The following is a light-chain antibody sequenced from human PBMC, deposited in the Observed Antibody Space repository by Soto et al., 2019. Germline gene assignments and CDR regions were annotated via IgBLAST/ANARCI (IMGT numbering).Light chain of an antibody. V-gene: IGLV1-40*01. CDR2: GDT. CDR3: SSYTSSSTLDGVV. J-gene: IGLJ2*01. CDR1: SSNIGAGYD. Sequence: QSVLTQPPSVSGAPGQRVTISCTGSSSNIGAGYDVHWYQHLPGAAPKLLIYGDTNRPSGVPDRFSGSKSGTSASLTISGLQAEDEADYYCSSYTSSSTLDGVVFGGGTKVTVL.